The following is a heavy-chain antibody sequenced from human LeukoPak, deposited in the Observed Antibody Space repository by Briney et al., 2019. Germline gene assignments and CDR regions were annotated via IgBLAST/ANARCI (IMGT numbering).Heavy chain of an antibody. Sequence: TGGSLRLSCAASGFSFGDYAMHWVRQAPGKGLEWVSLITWDSSGSYYADSVKGRFTISRDNSKDTLFLQMNSLRVEDTAVYYCARDELGPNEIDYWGQGTLVTVSS. D-gene: IGHD7-27*01. CDR1: GFSFGDYA. CDR2: ITWDSSGS. V-gene: IGHV3-43D*03. CDR3: ARDELGPNEIDY. J-gene: IGHJ4*02.